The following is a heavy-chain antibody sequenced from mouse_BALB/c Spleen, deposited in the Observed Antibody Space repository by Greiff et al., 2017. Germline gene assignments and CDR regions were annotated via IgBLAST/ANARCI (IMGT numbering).Heavy chain of an antibody. D-gene: IGHD2-1*01. Sequence: EVKLVESGGGLVQPGGSLKLSCAASGFTFSSYGMSWVRQTPDKRLELVATINSNGGSTYYPDSVKGRYTISRDNDKNTLYLQMSSLKSEDTAMYYCARDYGNYPDWLAYWGQGTLVTVSA. CDR2: INSNGGST. J-gene: IGHJ3*01. V-gene: IGHV5-6-3*01. CDR3: ARDYGNYPDWLAY. CDR1: GFTFSSYG.